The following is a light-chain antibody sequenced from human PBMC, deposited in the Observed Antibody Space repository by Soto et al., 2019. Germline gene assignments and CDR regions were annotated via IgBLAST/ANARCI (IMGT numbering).Light chain of an antibody. CDR3: QSYDSTLSARYV. J-gene: IGLJ1*01. CDR2: GNN. V-gene: IGLV1-40*01. CDR1: GSNIGAGYD. Sequence: QSVLTQPPSVSGAPGQRVTISCTGSGSNIGAGYDVHWYQHLPGTAPKLLIYGNNNRPSGVPDRFSGSKSGTSASLAITGLQAEDEGDYYCQSYDSTLSARYVFGTGTQLTVL.